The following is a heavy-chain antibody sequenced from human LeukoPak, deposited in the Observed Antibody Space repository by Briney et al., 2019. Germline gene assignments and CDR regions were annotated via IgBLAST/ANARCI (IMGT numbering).Heavy chain of an antibody. Sequence: ASVKVSCKASGYTFTSYAMHWVRQAPGQRLEWMGWINAGNGNTKYSQKFQGRVTITRDTSASTAYMELSSLRSEDTAVYYCANNLGSYYGGYFDYWGQGTLVTVSA. D-gene: IGHD1-26*01. J-gene: IGHJ4*02. CDR3: ANNLGSYYGGYFDY. CDR2: INAGNGNT. CDR1: GYTFTSYA. V-gene: IGHV1-3*01.